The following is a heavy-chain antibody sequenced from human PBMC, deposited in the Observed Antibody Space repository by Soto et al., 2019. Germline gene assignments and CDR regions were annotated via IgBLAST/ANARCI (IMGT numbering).Heavy chain of an antibody. D-gene: IGHD3-22*01. CDR3: ASRLNYFDSSGHGNY. V-gene: IGHV3-48*02. J-gene: IGHJ4*02. CDR1: GFTFSSHS. CDR2: ISSSSSTI. Sequence: EVQLVEFGGGLVPPGGSLRLSCAASGFTFSSHSMNWVRQAPGKGLEWVSYISSSSSTIYYADSVTGRFTISRDNAQNSLYLQMNSLRDEDTAVYYCASRLNYFDSSGHGNYWGQGTLVTVSS.